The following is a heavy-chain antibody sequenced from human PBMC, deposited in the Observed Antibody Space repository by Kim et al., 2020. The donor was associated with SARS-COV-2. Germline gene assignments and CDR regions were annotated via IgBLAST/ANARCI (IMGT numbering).Heavy chain of an antibody. D-gene: IGHD7-27*01. V-gene: IGHV3-33*06. J-gene: IGHJ5*02. CDR1: GFTFSSYG. Sequence: GGSLRLSCAASGFTFSSYGMHWVRQAPGKGLEWVAVIWYDGSNKNYADSVKGRFTISRDNSKNTLYLQMNSLRAEDTAVYYCAKDHRQLGISSWGQGTLVTVSS. CDR3: AKDHRQLGISS. CDR2: IWYDGSNK.